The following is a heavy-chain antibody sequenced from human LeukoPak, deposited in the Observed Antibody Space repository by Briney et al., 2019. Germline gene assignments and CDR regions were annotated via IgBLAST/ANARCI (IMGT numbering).Heavy chain of an antibody. Sequence: PSHTLSLTRTVSVGSISSSSYYWGWIRWPPGKGLEWVWSIYYSGNTYYNPSLKSRVTISVDTSKNQFSLKLSSVTAADTAVYYCARRPLWFGECFDYWGQGTLVTVSS. CDR2: IYYSGNT. V-gene: IGHV4-39*01. J-gene: IGHJ4*02. CDR3: ARRPLWFGECFDY. CDR1: VGSISSSSYY. D-gene: IGHD3-10*01.